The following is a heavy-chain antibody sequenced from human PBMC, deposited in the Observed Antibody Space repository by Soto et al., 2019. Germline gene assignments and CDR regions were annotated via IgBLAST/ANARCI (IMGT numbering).Heavy chain of an antibody. CDR2: IYWNDDK. J-gene: IGHJ3*02. Sequence: SRPTVVNPTQTLTLTCTFSGFSLSTSGVGVGWIRQPPGKALEWLALIYWNDDKRYSPSLKSRLTITKDTSKNQVVLTMTNMDPVDTATYYCAHTTYYYDSSGYPDAFDIWGQGTMVTVSS. CDR3: AHTTYYYDSSGYPDAFDI. CDR1: GFSLSTSGVG. V-gene: IGHV2-5*01. D-gene: IGHD3-22*01.